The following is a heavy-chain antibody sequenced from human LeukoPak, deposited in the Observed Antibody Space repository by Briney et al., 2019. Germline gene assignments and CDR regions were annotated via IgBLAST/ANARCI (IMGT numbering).Heavy chain of an antibody. CDR1: GFTFSSYG. J-gene: IGHJ4*02. D-gene: IGHD3-22*01. CDR2: ISYDGSNK. CDR3: AKDLVSYDRSGYPFDY. V-gene: IGHV3-30*18. Sequence: QSGGSLRPSCAASGFTFSSYGMHWVRQAPGKGLEWVAVISYDGSNKYYADSVKGRFTISRDNSKNTLYLQMNSLKAEDTAVYYCAKDLVSYDRSGYPFDYWGQGTLVTISS.